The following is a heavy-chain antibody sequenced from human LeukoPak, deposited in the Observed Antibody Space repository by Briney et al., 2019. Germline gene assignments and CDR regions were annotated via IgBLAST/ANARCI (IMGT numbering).Heavy chain of an antibody. J-gene: IGHJ3*02. CDR1: GYTFTGYY. V-gene: IGHV1-2*02. CDR3: ARGLSGTTASDAFDI. CDR2: INPNSGGA. D-gene: IGHD1-7*01. Sequence: GASVKVSCKASGYTFTGYYMHWVRQAPGQGLEWMGWINPNSGGANYAQKFQGRVTMTRDTSISTAYMELSRLRSDDTAVYYCARGLSGTTASDAFDIWGQGTMVTVSS.